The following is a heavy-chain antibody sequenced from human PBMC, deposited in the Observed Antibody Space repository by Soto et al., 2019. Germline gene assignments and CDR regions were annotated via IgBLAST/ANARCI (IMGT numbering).Heavy chain of an antibody. D-gene: IGHD2-15*01. CDR3: AKRRGAGGHFDY. CDR1: GFTFSSYA. V-gene: IGHV3-23*01. CDR2: ISGSGGST. J-gene: IGHJ4*02. Sequence: GGSLRLSCAASGFTFSSYAMSWVRQAPGKGLEWVSAISGSGGSTYYADSVKGRFAISRDNSKNTLYLQMNSLRAEDTAVYFCAKRRGAGGHFDYWGQGALVTVSS.